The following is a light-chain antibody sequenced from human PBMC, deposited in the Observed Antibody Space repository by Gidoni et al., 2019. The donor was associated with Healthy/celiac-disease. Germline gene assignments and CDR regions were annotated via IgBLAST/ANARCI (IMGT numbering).Light chain of an antibody. J-gene: IGKJ2*01. CDR3: QQSGSSPYT. CDR1: QSVTNNY. V-gene: IGKV3-20*01. CDR2: DAS. Sequence: EIVLTQSPGTLSLSPGERATLSCRASQSVTNNYLAWYQQKPGQAPRLVIYDASNSATGIPDRFSGSGSGPDFTLTISRLEPEDFAVYYCQQSGSSPYTFGQGSKLEIK.